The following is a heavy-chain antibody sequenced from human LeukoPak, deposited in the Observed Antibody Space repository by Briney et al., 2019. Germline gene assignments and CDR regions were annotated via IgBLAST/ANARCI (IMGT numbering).Heavy chain of an antibody. J-gene: IGHJ4*02. V-gene: IGHV3-30*01. CDR2: ISYDGSNK. CDR1: GFTFSSYA. Sequence: GGSLRPSCAASGFTFSSYAMHWVRQAPGKGLEWVAVISYDGSNKYYADSVKGRFTISRDNSKNTLYLQMNSLRAEDTAVYYCARGGPPYYFDYWGQGTLVTVSS. CDR3: ARGGPPYYFDY.